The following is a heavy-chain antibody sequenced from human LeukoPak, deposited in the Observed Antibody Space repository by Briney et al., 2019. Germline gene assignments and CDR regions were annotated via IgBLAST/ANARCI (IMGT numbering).Heavy chain of an antibody. Sequence: ASVKVSCKVSGYTLTELSMHWVRQAPGKGLEWMGGFDPEDGETIYAQKFQGRVTMTEDTSTDTAYMELSSLRSEDTAVYYCAKAPIDLLVGLTTYYYYNMDVWGKGTTVTVSS. CDR2: FDPEDGET. CDR3: AKAPIDLLVGLTTYYYYNMDV. V-gene: IGHV1-24*01. D-gene: IGHD1-26*01. J-gene: IGHJ6*03. CDR1: GYTLTELS.